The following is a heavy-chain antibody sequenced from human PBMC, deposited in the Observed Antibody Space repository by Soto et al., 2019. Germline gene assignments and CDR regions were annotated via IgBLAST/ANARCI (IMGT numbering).Heavy chain of an antibody. CDR2: IYSDGTT. CDR1: GFSVSNNY. J-gene: IGHJ1*01. V-gene: IGHV3-66*01. CDR3: ARDTHSALRCGW. D-gene: IGHD6-19*01. Sequence: EEQLVESGGGLVQAGGSLRLSCAVSGFSVSNNYMTWVRQAPGKGLEWVSVIYSDGTTYHADSVKGRFIASRDNSQNTLYLQMNNLRLEDTAVYYCARDTHSALRCGWWGLGTLVTVAS.